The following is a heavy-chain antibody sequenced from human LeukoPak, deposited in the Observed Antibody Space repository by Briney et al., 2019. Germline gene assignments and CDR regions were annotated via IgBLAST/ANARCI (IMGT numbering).Heavy chain of an antibody. J-gene: IGHJ4*02. CDR2: INPNSGGT. Sequence: ASVKVSCKASGYTFTGYYMHWVRQAPGQGLEWMGRINPNSGGTNYAQKFQGRVTMTRDTSISTAYMELRSLRSDDTAVYYCARAPPSWGRQIDYWGQGTLVTVSS. CDR1: GYTFTGYY. D-gene: IGHD7-27*01. V-gene: IGHV1-2*06. CDR3: ARAPPSWGRQIDY.